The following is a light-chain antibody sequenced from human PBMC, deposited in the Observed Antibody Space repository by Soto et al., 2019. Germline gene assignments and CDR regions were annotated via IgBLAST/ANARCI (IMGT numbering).Light chain of an antibody. CDR3: QHYYSTPPT. CDR2: WAS. J-gene: IGKJ1*01. CDR1: QSVLYSSNNKNF. V-gene: IGKV4-1*01. Sequence: DIVMTQSPDSLAVPLGERATINCKSSQSVLYSSNNKNFLAWYQQKPGQPPKLLIYWASTRESGVPDRFSGSGSGTDFTLTISSLQAEDVAVYYCQHYYSTPPTFGQGTKVEIK.